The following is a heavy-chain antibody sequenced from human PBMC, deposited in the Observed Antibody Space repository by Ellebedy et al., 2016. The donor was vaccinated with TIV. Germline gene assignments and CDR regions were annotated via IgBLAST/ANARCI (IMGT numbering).Heavy chain of an antibody. V-gene: IGHV3-30*02. CDR3: AKDRLWRGSGTQTFDN. D-gene: IGHD3-10*01. Sequence: GESLKISCAASGFIFSSYGMHWARQAPRTGLEWVAFIRYAGTNKFYADSVKGRFIISRDNSKNTLYLQMNSLRAEDTAVYYCAKDRLWRGSGTQTFDNWGQGTLVTVSS. CDR1: GFIFSSYG. CDR2: IRYAGTNK. J-gene: IGHJ4*02.